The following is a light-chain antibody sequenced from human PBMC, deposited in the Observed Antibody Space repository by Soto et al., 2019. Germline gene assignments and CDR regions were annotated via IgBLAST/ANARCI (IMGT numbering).Light chain of an antibody. CDR3: RSNSITDTLVL. CDR1: SSDVGGGDY. CDR2: DVT. V-gene: IGLV2-14*03. Sequence: QSALTQPASVSGSPGQSITISCTGTSSDVGGGDYVSWYQQHPEKAPKLMIYDVTNRPAGVSNRFAGSKSGNTATLTISGLQAEYEAEYSCRSNSITDTLVLFGGGTKLTVL. J-gene: IGLJ2*01.